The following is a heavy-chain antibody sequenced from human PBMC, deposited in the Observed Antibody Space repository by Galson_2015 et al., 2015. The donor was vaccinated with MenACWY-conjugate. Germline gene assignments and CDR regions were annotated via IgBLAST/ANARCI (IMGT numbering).Heavy chain of an antibody. CDR2: ISGSGGGT. V-gene: IGHV3-23*01. CDR3: AKSVSDCISTSCTEVFDY. D-gene: IGHD2-2*01. Sequence: SLRLSCAASGFSFSSFAMSWVRQAPGKGLEWVSGISGSGGGTHYADSVKGRLTISRDNSNNTLYLQMKSLRAEDTAVYYCAKSVSDCISTSCTEVFDYWGQGTLVTVSS. CDR1: GFSFSSFA. J-gene: IGHJ4*02.